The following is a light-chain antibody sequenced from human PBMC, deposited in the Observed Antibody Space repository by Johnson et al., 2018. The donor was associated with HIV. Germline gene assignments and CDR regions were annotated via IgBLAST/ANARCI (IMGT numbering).Light chain of an antibody. CDR3: GTWDSSLNV. CDR1: RSNIGDNF. Sequence: QSVLTQPPSVSAAPGQKVTISCSGNRSNIGDNFVSWYQHLPGTAPKLLVYDSDKRPSGIPDRFSGSRSGTSATLGITGLQTGDEADYYCGTWDSSLNVFGTGTKVTVL. CDR2: DSD. J-gene: IGLJ1*01. V-gene: IGLV1-51*01.